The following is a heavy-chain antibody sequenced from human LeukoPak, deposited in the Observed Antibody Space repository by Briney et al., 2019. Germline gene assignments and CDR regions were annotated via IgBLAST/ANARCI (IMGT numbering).Heavy chain of an antibody. J-gene: IGHJ4*02. CDR3: ARQVRDSSGYYKASYFDY. Sequence: SETLSLTCTVSGGSISSSSSYWGWIRQPPGKGLECIGIIYYSGSTYYNPSLKSRVTISVDTSKNQFSLKLSSVTAADTAVYYCARQVRDSSGYYKASYFDYWGQGTLVTVSS. CDR2: IYYSGST. V-gene: IGHV4-39*01. CDR1: GGSISSSSSY. D-gene: IGHD3-22*01.